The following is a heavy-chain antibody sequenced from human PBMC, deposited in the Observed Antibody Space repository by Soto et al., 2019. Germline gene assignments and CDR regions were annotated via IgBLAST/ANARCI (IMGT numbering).Heavy chain of an antibody. Sequence: QVQLVESGGGVVQPRRSLRLSCAASGFTFRTHGMHWVRQAPGKGLEWVAVISYDGSNKFYADSVKGRLTISRDNSKNTLYLQMNSLRAEDTAVYYCAKGSDYYDSSGYYLAGNYWGQGTLVTVSS. CDR2: ISYDGSNK. J-gene: IGHJ4*02. CDR1: GFTFRTHG. CDR3: AKGSDYYDSSGYYLAGNY. D-gene: IGHD3-22*01. V-gene: IGHV3-30*18.